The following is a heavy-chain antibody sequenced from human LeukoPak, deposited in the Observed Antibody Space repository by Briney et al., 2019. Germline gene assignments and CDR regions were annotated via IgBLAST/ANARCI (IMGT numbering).Heavy chain of an antibody. D-gene: IGHD3-22*01. CDR3: ARDYYDSSGYFSDAFDI. CDR1: GYTFTGYY. V-gene: IGHV1-2*02. CDR2: INPNSGGT. Sequence: ASVKVSCKASGYTFTGYYMHWVRQAPGQGLERMGWINPNSGGTNYAQKFQGRVTMTRDTSISTAYMELSRLRSDDTAVYYCARDYYDSSGYFSDAFDIWGQGTMVTVSS. J-gene: IGHJ3*02.